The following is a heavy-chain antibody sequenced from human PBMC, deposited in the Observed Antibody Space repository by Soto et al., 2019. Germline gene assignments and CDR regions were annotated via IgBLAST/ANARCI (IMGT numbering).Heavy chain of an antibody. CDR3: ARSGQSWLYCSSTSCYNDYYYMDV. Sequence: GGSLRLSCTASGFTFGDYAMSWFRQAPGKGLEWVGFIRSKAYGGTTEYAASVKGRFTISRDDSKSIAYLQMNSLKTEDTAVYYCARSGQSWLYCSSTSCYNDYYYMDVWGKGTTVTVSS. CDR1: GFTFGDYA. D-gene: IGHD2-2*02. V-gene: IGHV3-49*03. J-gene: IGHJ6*03. CDR2: IRSKAYGGTT.